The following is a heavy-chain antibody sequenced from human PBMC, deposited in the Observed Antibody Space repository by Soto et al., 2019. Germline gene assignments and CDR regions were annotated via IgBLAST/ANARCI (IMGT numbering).Heavy chain of an antibody. CDR1: GFTFSTYG. J-gene: IGHJ4*02. Sequence: QVQLVESGGGVVQPGRSLRLSCAASGFTFSTYGMHWVRQAPGKGLEWVAAIWYDVSNKYYADSVKGRFTISRDNSKNTLYLQMNSLRAEDTAVYYCAREAKEYYSDYWGQGTLVTVSS. V-gene: IGHV3-33*01. CDR2: IWYDVSNK. D-gene: IGHD3-10*01. CDR3: AREAKEYYSDY.